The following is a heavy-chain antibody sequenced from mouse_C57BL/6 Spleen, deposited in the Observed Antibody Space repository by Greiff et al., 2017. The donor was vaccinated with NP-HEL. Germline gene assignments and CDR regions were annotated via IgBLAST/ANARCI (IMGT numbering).Heavy chain of an antibody. J-gene: IGHJ3*01. V-gene: IGHV14-2*01. Sequence: EVKLVESGAELVKPGASVKLSCTASGFNIKDYYMHWVKQRPEQGLEWIGRIDPEDGETKYAPKFQGKATITADTASNTAYLQLCSLTSEDSAVYYCTRAGYAWFAYWGQGTLVTVSA. CDR2: IDPEDGET. CDR1: GFNIKDYY. D-gene: IGHD2-14*01. CDR3: TRAGYAWFAY.